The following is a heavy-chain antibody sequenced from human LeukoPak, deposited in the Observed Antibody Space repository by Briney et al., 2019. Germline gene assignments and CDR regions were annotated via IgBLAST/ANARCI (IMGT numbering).Heavy chain of an antibody. CDR2: TRNKANSYTT. CDR1: GFTFSDHY. V-gene: IGHV3-72*01. Sequence: PGGSLRLSCAASGFTFSDHYMDWVRQAPGKGLEWVGRTRNKANSYTTEYAASVKGRFTISRDDSKNSLYLQMNSLKTEDTAVYYCARALEYSSSCYFDYWGQGTLVTVSS. J-gene: IGHJ4*02. CDR3: ARALEYSSSCYFDY. D-gene: IGHD6-6*01.